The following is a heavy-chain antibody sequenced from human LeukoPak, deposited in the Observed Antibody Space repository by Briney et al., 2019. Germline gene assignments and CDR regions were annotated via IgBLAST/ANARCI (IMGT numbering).Heavy chain of an antibody. CDR2: INPNSGGT. V-gene: IGHV1-2*02. D-gene: IGHD3-22*01. Sequence: ASVKVSCKASGYTFTGYYMHWVRQAPGQGLGWMGWINPNSGGTNYAQKFQGRVTMTRDTSISTAYMELSRLRSDDMAVYYCARDSYYYDSSVQGYWGQGTLVTVSS. CDR1: GYTFTGYY. CDR3: ARDSYYYDSSVQGY. J-gene: IGHJ4*02.